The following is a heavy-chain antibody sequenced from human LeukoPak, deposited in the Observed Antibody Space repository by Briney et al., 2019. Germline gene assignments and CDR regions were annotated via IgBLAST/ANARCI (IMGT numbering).Heavy chain of an antibody. Sequence: GESLQISCQGSGSSFTSYWIGWVRQLPGKGLEWMGIIYPGDSDSRYSPSFQGQVTISANKSISTAYLQWSSLKASDTAMYYCARPCSGGSCYSSYDAFDIWGQGTMVTVSS. D-gene: IGHD2-15*01. CDR2: IYPGDSDS. J-gene: IGHJ3*02. V-gene: IGHV5-51*01. CDR1: GSSFTSYW. CDR3: ARPCSGGSCYSSYDAFDI.